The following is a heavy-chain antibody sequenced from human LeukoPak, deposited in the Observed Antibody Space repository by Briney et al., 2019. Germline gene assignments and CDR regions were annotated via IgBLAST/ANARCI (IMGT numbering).Heavy chain of an antibody. Sequence: GGSLRLSCVASGLTFSTYWPHWVRQAPGKGLVWVSRINGDGSSTSYADSVKGRFTISRDNAKNTLYLQMNSLRAEDTAVYYCARLGNIYCSRTSCSLDYWGQGTLVTVSS. CDR2: INGDGSST. D-gene: IGHD2-2*01. CDR3: ARLGNIYCSRTSCSLDY. J-gene: IGHJ4*02. CDR1: GLTFSTYW. V-gene: IGHV3-74*01.